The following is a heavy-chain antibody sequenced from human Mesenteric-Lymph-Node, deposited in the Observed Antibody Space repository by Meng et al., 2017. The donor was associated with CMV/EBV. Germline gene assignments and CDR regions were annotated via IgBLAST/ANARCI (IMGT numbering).Heavy chain of an antibody. V-gene: IGHV3-7*01. D-gene: IGHD6-6*01. Sequence: GESLKISCAASGFTFSSYWMSWVRQAPGKGLEWVANIKQDGSEKYYVDSVKGRFTISRDNAKNSLYLQMNSLRAEDTAVYYCARDFVAARPPYYYYGMDVWGQGTTVTVSS. CDR2: IKQDGSEK. CDR3: ARDFVAARPPYYYYGMDV. J-gene: IGHJ6*02. CDR1: GFTFSSYW.